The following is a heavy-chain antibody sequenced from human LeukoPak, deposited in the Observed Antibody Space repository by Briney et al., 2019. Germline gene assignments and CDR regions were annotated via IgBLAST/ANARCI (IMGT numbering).Heavy chain of an antibody. CDR2: ISGSSSYM. Sequence: GGSLRLSCAASGFPFSAYSMNWVRQAPGKGLEWVSFISGSSSYMFYADSVKGRFTISRDNAKNSLYLQMNSLRAEDTAVYDSSGYSYYFDYWGQGTLVTDSS. V-gene: IGHV3-21*01. CDR1: GFPFSAYS. D-gene: IGHD3-22*01. J-gene: IGHJ4*02. CDR3: SGYSYYFDY.